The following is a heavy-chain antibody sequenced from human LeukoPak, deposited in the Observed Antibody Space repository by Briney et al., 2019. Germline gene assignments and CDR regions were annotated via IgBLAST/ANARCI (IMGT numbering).Heavy chain of an antibody. CDR2: ILYSGTT. J-gene: IGHJ4*02. CDR1: GGSIRPYY. CDR3: ARVGDWNDLVY. D-gene: IGHD1-1*01. Sequence: SETLSLTCTVSGGSIRPYYWSWIRQTPGKGLEWIGYILYSGTTTNYNPSLKSRVTISVDTSKNQFSLKLSSVTAADTAVYYCARVGDWNDLVYWGQGTLVTVSS. V-gene: IGHV4-59*01.